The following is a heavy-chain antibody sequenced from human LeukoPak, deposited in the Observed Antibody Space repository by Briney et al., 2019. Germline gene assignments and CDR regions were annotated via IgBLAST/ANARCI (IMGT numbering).Heavy chain of an antibody. J-gene: IGHJ4*02. V-gene: IGHV3-53*01. Sequence: SGGSLRLSCAASGFTVSSHYMSWVRQAPGKGLEWVSVIYSGDDIYYADSVKGRFTISRDNSKNTLYLQMNSLRAEDTAVYHCARGTRGYSYGRFDYWGQGTLVTVSS. CDR1: GFTVSSHY. CDR2: IYSGDDI. D-gene: IGHD5-18*01. CDR3: ARGTRGYSYGRFDY.